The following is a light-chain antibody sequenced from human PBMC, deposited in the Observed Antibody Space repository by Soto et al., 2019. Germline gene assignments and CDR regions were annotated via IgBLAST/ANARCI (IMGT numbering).Light chain of an antibody. J-gene: IGLJ1*01. V-gene: IGLV2-14*03. CDR3: NSYTTSNTFV. CDR2: EVI. Sequence: LAQPASVSGSPGQAITVSCSGTSSDIGAHNFVSWYQQHPGKAPKLIIYEVINRPSGVSDRFSGSKSGNTASLTISGLQSEDEADYYCNSYTTSNTFVFGSGTKVTVL. CDR1: SSDIGAHNF.